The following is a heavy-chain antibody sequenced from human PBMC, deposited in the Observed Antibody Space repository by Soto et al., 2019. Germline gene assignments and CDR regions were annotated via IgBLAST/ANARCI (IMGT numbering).Heavy chain of an antibody. Sequence: SETLSLTGTVSGGSISSYYWSWIRQPRGKGLEWIGYIYYSGSTNYNPSLKSRVTISVDTSKNQFSLKLSSVTAADTAVYYCARRGERGFYYHYGMDVWGQGTTVTVSS. CDR2: IYYSGST. V-gene: IGHV4-59*01. CDR1: GGSISSYY. CDR3: ARRGERGFYYHYGMDV. J-gene: IGHJ6*02. D-gene: IGHD3-10*01.